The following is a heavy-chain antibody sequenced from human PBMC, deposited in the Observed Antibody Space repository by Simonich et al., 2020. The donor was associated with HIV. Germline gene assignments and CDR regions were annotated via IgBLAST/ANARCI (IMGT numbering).Heavy chain of an antibody. CDR3: ATDSAYYYDSRDFYGGYFQH. Sequence: QVQLVQSGAEVKKPGASVKVSCKASGYTFTSYAMHWVRQAPGQRLEWMGWINSGNGNTKYSQKFQDRVTITKETSTDTAYMELSSLRSEDTAVYYCATDSAYYYDSRDFYGGYFQHWGQGTLVTVSS. D-gene: IGHD3-22*01. J-gene: IGHJ1*01. CDR1: GYTFTSYA. V-gene: IGHV1-3*01. CDR2: INSGNGNT.